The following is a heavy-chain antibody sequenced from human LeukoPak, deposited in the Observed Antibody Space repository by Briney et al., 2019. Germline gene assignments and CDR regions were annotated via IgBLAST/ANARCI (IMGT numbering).Heavy chain of an antibody. D-gene: IGHD6-6*01. Sequence: PGGSLRLSCAASGLVFGKYAMAWVRQAPGKGLECVSIISDDSSFTYYLDSVKGRSTIFRDNSKNTLYLQMNSLRAEDTAVYYCAKRGPIYSSSPGNYFDYWGQGTLVTVSS. V-gene: IGHV3-23*01. CDR3: AKRGPIYSSSPGNYFDY. CDR1: GLVFGKYA. J-gene: IGHJ4*02. CDR2: ISDDSSFT.